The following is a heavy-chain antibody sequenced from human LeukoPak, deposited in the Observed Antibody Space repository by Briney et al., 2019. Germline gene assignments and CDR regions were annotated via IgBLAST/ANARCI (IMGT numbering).Heavy chain of an antibody. V-gene: IGHV3-64*01. D-gene: IGHD5-24*01. J-gene: IGHJ4*02. CDR2: ISGNGGTT. CDR3: ARDGVATNDC. CDR1: GFPFSNYA. Sequence: GSLRLSCAASGFPFSNYAMQWVRQAPGKGLEYVSGISGNGGTTVYANSVKGRFTISRDNSKNTLYLQMGSLRAEDMAVYYCARDGVATNDCWGQGTLVTVSS.